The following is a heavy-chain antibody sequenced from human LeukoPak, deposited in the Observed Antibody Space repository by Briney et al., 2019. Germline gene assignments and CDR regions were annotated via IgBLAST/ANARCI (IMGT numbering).Heavy chain of an antibody. V-gene: IGHV3-21*04. J-gene: IGHJ5*02. CDR3: ARVSGSGWFLNWFDP. Sequence: GGSLRLSCAASGFTFSSYSMNWVRQAPGKGLEWVSSISSSSSYIYYADSVKGRFTISRDNAKNSLYLQMNSLRAEDTAVYYCARVSGSGWFLNWFDPWGQGTLVTVSS. CDR1: GFTFSSYS. CDR2: ISSSSSYI. D-gene: IGHD6-19*01.